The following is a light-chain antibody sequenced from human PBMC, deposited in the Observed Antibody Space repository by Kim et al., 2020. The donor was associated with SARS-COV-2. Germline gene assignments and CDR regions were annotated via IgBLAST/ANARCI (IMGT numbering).Light chain of an antibody. CDR3: QQSSSTPRT. CDR2: AAS. Sequence: DIQMTQSPSSLSASVGDRVTITCRASQSISSYLNWYRQKPGKAPKLLIYAASSLQSGVPSRFSGSGSGTDFTLTISSLQPEDFATYYCQQSSSTPRTFGGGTKVDIK. CDR1: QSISSY. V-gene: IGKV1-39*01. J-gene: IGKJ4*01.